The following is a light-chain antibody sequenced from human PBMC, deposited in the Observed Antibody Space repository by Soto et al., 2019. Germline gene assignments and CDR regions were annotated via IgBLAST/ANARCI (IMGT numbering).Light chain of an antibody. CDR3: SSFASSNSWV. J-gene: IGLJ3*02. Sequence: QSALTQPPSASGSPGQSVTISCTGTSSDVGAYNYVSWYQQHAGKAPKLVIYEVTKRPSGFPDRFSGSKSANTASLTCSGLHAEDEADYYCSSFASSNSWVFGGGTKLTVL. CDR2: EVT. CDR1: SSDVGAYNY. V-gene: IGLV2-8*01.